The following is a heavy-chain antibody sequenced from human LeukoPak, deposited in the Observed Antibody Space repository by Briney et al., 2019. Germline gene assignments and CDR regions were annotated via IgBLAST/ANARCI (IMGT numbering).Heavy chain of an antibody. Sequence: GGSLRLSCAASGFTFATCVMTWVRQAPGKGLEWVSVIYSGGSTYYADSVKGRFTISRDNSKNTLYLQMNSLRAEDTAVYYCARSFRYYDSSGYWGYYFDYWGQGTLVTVSS. CDR1: GFTFATCV. CDR3: ARSFRYYDSSGYWGYYFDY. J-gene: IGHJ4*02. CDR2: IYSGGST. V-gene: IGHV3-66*01. D-gene: IGHD3-22*01.